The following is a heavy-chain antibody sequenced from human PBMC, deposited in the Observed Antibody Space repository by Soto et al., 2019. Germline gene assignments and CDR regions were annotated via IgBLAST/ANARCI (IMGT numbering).Heavy chain of an antibody. V-gene: IGHV4-59*08. D-gene: IGHD3-10*01. J-gene: IGHJ4*02. CDR1: GASITYYY. Sequence: SETLSLTCAVSGASITYYYWNWIRQPPGRGLEWIVSFSSTGSTVYNPSLRSRVTISLDTSKNQFSLKPNSMTAADTAVYYCARHNYGSGSTYFDYWGQGTLVTVSS. CDR3: ARHNYGSGSTYFDY. CDR2: FSSTGST.